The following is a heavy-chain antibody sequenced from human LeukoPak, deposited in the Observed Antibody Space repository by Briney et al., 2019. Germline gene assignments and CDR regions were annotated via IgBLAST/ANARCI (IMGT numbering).Heavy chain of an antibody. Sequence: GGSLRLSCAASGFTSSDYYMSWIRQAPGKGLEWVSYISSSGSTIYYADSVKGRFTISRDNAKNSLYLQMNSLRAEDTAVYYCARDVKSKHYYDSSGYRYWGQGTLVTVSS. CDR2: ISSSGSTI. D-gene: IGHD3-22*01. CDR1: GFTSSDYY. V-gene: IGHV3-11*04. J-gene: IGHJ4*02. CDR3: ARDVKSKHYYDSSGYRY.